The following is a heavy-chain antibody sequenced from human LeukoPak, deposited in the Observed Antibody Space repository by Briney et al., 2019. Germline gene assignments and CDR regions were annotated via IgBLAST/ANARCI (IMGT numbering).Heavy chain of an antibody. CDR3: ARSSYYYDSSGYSCDF. V-gene: IGHV3-30*02. D-gene: IGHD3-22*01. J-gene: IGHJ4*02. Sequence: GGSLRLSCAASGFTFSRYGMHWVRQAPGKGLEWVAFIRYDGRNKYYADSVKGRFTISRDNSKNTLYLQMNSLRAEDTAVYYCARSSYYYDSSGYSCDFWGQGTLVTVSS. CDR1: GFTFSRYG. CDR2: IRYDGRNK.